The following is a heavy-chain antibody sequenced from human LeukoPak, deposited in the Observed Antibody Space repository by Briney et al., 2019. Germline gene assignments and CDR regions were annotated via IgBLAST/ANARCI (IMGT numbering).Heavy chain of an antibody. CDR3: ARGLGLPSTFYYYMDV. CDR1: GYTFTSYD. V-gene: IGHV1-8*03. J-gene: IGHJ6*03. D-gene: IGHD5-12*01. CDR2: MNPNSGNT. Sequence: ASVKVSCKASGYTFTSYDINWVRQAPGQGLEWMGWMNPNSGNTGYAQKFQGRVTITRNTSISTAYMELSSLRSEDTAVYYCARGLGLPSTFYYYMDVWGKGTTVTVSS.